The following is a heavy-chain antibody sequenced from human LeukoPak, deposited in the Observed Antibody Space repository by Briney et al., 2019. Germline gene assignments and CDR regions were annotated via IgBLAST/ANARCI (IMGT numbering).Heavy chain of an antibody. Sequence: GSLRLSCAASGFTFSSYAMHWVRQAPGKGLEWVAVISYDGSNKYYADSVKGRFTISRDNSKNTLYLQMNSLRAEDTAVYYCARDRGIAVAGLLGYWGQGTLLTVSS. V-gene: IGHV3-30*04. CDR2: ISYDGSNK. CDR3: ARDRGIAVAGLLGY. D-gene: IGHD6-19*01. J-gene: IGHJ4*02. CDR1: GFTFSSYA.